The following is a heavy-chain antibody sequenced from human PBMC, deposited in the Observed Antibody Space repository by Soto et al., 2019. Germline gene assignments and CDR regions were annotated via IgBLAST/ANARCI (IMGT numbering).Heavy chain of an antibody. CDR1: GFTFSSYG. CDR2: IWYDGSNK. V-gene: IGHV3-33*01. CDR3: WGRRGYGDYGGISYFDY. Sequence: GGSLRLSCAASGFTFSSYGMHWVRQAPGKGLEWVAVIWYDGSNKYYADSVKGRFTISRDNSKNTLYLQMNSLRAEATAVYYYWGRRGYGDYGGISYFDYWGQGTLVTVSS. D-gene: IGHD3-16*01. J-gene: IGHJ4*02.